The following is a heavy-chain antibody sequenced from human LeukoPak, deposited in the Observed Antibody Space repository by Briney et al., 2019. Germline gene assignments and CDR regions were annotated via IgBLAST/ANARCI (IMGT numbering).Heavy chain of an antibody. Sequence: PGGSLRLSCAASGFTFSSYAMSWVRQAPGKGLEWVANIKQDGSEKYYVDSVKGRFTISRDNAKNSLYLQMNSLRAEDTAVYYCARAALFDYWGQGTLVTVSS. V-gene: IGHV3-7*01. CDR3: ARAALFDY. J-gene: IGHJ4*02. CDR1: GFTFSSYA. CDR2: IKQDGSEK.